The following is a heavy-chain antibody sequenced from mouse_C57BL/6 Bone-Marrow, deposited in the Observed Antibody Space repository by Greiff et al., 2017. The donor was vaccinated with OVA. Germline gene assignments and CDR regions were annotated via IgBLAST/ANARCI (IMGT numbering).Heavy chain of an antibody. CDR3: ARGYSNYEFAY. CDR2: ISYDGSN. V-gene: IGHV3-6*01. CDR1: GYSITSGYY. Sequence: VQLKESGPGLVKPSQSLSLTCSVTGYSITSGYYWNWIRQFPGNKLEWMGYISYDGSNNYNPSLKNRISITRDTSKNQFFLKLNSVTTEDTATYYCARGYSNYEFAYWGQGTLVTVSA. D-gene: IGHD2-5*01. J-gene: IGHJ3*01.